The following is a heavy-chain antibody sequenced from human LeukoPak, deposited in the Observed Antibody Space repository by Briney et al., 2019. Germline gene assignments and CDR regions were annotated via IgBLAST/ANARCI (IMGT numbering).Heavy chain of an antibody. CDR2: IYYSGST. D-gene: IGHD3-22*01. J-gene: IGHJ5*02. Sequence: PSETLSLTCTVSGGSISSYYWSWIRQPPGKGLEWIGYIYYSGSTNYNPSLKSRVTISVDTSKNQFSLKLSSVTAADTAVYYCARGQYYYDSSGYRVGSWFDLWGQGTLVTVSS. CDR1: GGSISSYY. V-gene: IGHV4-59*01. CDR3: ARGQYYYDSSGYRVGSWFDL.